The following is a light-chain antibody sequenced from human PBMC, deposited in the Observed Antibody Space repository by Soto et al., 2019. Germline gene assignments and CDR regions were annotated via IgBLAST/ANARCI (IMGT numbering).Light chain of an antibody. CDR2: DVT. CDR1: STDVGDFNY. Sequence: QSALTQPASVSGSPGRSVTISCTGTSTDVGDFNYVSWYQHLPGRAPKLIIYDVTNRPSWISYRFSASKSGRTASLTISGLQDEDEADYYCSSYSSSTTHVVFGGGTKFTVL. V-gene: IGLV2-14*03. CDR3: SSYSSSTTHVV. J-gene: IGLJ2*01.